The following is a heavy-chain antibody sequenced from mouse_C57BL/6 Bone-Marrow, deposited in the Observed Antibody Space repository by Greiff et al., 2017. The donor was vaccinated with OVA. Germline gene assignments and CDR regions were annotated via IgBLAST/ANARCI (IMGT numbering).Heavy chain of an antibody. CDR2: INPNNGGT. Sequence: EVQLQQSGPELVKPGASVKMSCKASGYTFTDYNMHWVKQSHGKSLEWIGYINPNNGGTSYNQKFKGKATLTVNKSSSTAYMELRSLTSEDSAVYYCARGEGYDYDGYFDYWGQGTTLTVSS. CDR3: ARGEGYDYDGYFDY. D-gene: IGHD2-4*01. V-gene: IGHV1-22*01. J-gene: IGHJ2*01. CDR1: GYTFTDYN.